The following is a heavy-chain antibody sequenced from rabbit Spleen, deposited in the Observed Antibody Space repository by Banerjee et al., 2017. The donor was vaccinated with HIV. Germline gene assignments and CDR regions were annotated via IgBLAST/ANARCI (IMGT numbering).Heavy chain of an antibody. CDR1: GLDFSSRYW. V-gene: IGHV1S40*01. J-gene: IGHJ4*01. CDR2: IDVVKSGTT. CDR3: ARDAAGREDFNL. Sequence: QSLEESGGDLVKPGASLTLTCKASGLDFSSRYWICWVRQAPGKGLEWIACIDVVKSGTTYYASWAKGRFTISRASSTTVTLQMTSLTVADTATYFCARDAAGREDFNLWGPGTLVTVS. D-gene: IGHD4-2*01.